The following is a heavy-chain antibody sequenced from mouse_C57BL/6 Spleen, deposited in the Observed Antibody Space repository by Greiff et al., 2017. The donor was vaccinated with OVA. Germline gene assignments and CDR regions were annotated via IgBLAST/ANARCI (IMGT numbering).Heavy chain of an antibody. CDR3: ARDRDWDEAMDY. Sequence: EVQLVESGGGLVKPGGSLKLSCAASGFTFSSYAMSWVRQTPEKRLEWVATISDGGSYTYYPDNVKGRFTISRDNAKNNLYLQMGHLKSEDTAMYYCARDRDWDEAMDYRGQGTSVTVSS. J-gene: IGHJ4*01. CDR2: ISDGGSYT. CDR1: GFTFSSYA. V-gene: IGHV5-4*01. D-gene: IGHD4-1*01.